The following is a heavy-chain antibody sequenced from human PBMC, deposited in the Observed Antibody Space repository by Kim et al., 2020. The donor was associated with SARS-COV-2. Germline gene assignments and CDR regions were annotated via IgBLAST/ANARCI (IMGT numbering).Heavy chain of an antibody. CDR1: GYTFTSYG. J-gene: IGHJ6*02. CDR3: ARDLEDKSSWYGYYYYGMDV. V-gene: IGHV1-18*01. Sequence: ASVKVSCKASGYTFTSYGISWVRQAPGQGLEWMGWISAYNGNTNYAQKLQGRVTMTTDTSTSTAYMELRSLRSDDTAVYYCARDLEDKSSWYGYYYYGMDVWGQGTTVTVSS. CDR2: ISAYNGNT. D-gene: IGHD6-13*01.